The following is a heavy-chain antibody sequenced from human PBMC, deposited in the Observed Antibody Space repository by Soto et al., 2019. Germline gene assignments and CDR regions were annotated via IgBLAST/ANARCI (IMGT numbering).Heavy chain of an antibody. J-gene: IGHJ4*02. CDR1: GFTFSSYG. Sequence: QPGGSLRLSCAASGFTFSSYGMSWVRQAPGKGLEWVANLNQDVSEINYVDSVKGRFTISRDNAKSSLILQMNSLRAEDTAVYYCARDRGYSTFDFWGQGVLVTVSS. CDR2: LNQDVSEI. D-gene: IGHD3-22*01. V-gene: IGHV3-7*01. CDR3: ARDRGYSTFDF.